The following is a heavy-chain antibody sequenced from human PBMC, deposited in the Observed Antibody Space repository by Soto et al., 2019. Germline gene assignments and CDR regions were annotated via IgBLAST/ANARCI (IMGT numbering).Heavy chain of an antibody. CDR3: AREIAPPRYNVYNADMKV. D-gene: IGHD3-10*01. J-gene: IGHJ6*02. CDR1: GFRFGDYY. CDR2: ISRTGNTI. Sequence: QVQLEGSGGGLVTPGGSLRLYCAASGFRFGDYYMNWISQAPGKGMEWIAFISRTGNTIHYADSVKGRFDIFRDDAKMSLYLQMNTLRVDDTAIYYFAREIAPPRYNVYNADMKVWGPRTTVAVS. V-gene: IGHV3-11*01.